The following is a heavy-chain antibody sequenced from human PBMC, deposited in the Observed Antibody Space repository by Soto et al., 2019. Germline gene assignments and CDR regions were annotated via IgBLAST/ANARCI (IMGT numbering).Heavy chain of an antibody. CDR1: GFTFSSYA. Sequence: GGSLRLSCAASGFTFSSYAMSWVRQAPGKGLEWVSGISGSGGSTYYADSVKGRFTISRDNSKKTLYLQMNSLRAEDTAVYYCAKAIFGVAIPPNGMDVWGQGTTVTVSS. CDR3: AKAIFGVAIPPNGMDV. J-gene: IGHJ6*02. V-gene: IGHV3-23*01. CDR2: ISGSGGST. D-gene: IGHD3-3*01.